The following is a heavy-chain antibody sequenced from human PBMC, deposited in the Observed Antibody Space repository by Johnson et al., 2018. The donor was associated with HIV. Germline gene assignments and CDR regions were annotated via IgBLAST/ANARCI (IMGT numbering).Heavy chain of an antibody. CDR2: ISWNSGSI. J-gene: IGHJ3*02. CDR1: GFTFDDYG. Sequence: VQLVESGGGLVQPGRSLRLSCVTSGFTFDDYGMHWVRQAAGKGLEWVSGISWNSGSIAYGDSVKGRFTISRDNAKNSLYVQMNSLRAEDTALYYCAREGQEPPVQKDAFDIWGQGTMVTVSS. V-gene: IGHV3-9*01. CDR3: AREGQEPPVQKDAFDI. D-gene: IGHD1-14*01.